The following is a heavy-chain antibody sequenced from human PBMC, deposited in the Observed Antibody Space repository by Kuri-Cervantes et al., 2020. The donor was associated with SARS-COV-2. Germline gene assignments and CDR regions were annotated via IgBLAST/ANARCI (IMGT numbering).Heavy chain of an antibody. CDR3: ARGVPYSSGYLLDY. J-gene: IGHJ4*02. CDR2: IIPIFGTG. CDR1: GGTFGSYA. V-gene: IGHV1-69*13. Sequence: SVKVSCKASGGTFGSYAIYWVRQPPGQGLEWMGGIIPIFGTGSYAQKFQGRVTITADESTSTAYMELRSLRSEDTAVYYCARGVPYSSGYLLDYWGQGNLVNVAS. D-gene: IGHD3-22*01.